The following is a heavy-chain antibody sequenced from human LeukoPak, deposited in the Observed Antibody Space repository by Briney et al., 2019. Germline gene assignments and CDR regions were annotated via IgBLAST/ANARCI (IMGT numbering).Heavy chain of an antibody. D-gene: IGHD3-16*02. J-gene: IGHJ4*02. V-gene: IGHV3-30-3*01. CDR2: ISYVGNED. CDR1: GFTFNSYV. Sequence: GGSLRLSCAASGFTFNSYVMHWARQAPGKGLEWVAVISYVGNEDYYADSVKGRFTISRDNSKNTVYLQMNSPRPEDTAVYYCARAFLGELSLPLDFWGQGILVTVSS. CDR3: ARAFLGELSLPLDF.